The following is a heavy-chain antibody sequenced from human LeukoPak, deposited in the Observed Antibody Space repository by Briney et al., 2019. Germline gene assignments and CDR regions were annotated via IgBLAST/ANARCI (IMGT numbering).Heavy chain of an antibody. D-gene: IGHD3-22*01. V-gene: IGHV3-7*01. J-gene: IGHJ4*02. Sequence: GGSLRLSCAASGFTFSSYWMSWVRQAPGKGLEWVSNIKQDGSEKYYSDSVKGRFTISRDNAKNSLYLQMNSLRAEDTAVYYCARPYYYDSSGYPDYWGQGTLVSVSS. CDR3: ARPYYYDSSGYPDY. CDR2: IKQDGSEK. CDR1: GFTFSSYW.